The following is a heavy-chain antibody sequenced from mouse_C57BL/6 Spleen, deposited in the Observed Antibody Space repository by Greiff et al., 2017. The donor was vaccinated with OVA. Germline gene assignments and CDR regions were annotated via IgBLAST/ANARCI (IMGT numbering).Heavy chain of an antibody. CDR3: AREPYYYGSSYGYFDV. V-gene: IGHV3-6*01. Sequence: ESGPGLVKPSQSLSLTCSVTGYSITSGYYWNWIRQFPGNKLEWMGYISYDGSNNYNPSLKNRISITRDTSKNQVFLKLNSVTTEDTATYYCAREPYYYGSSYGYFDVWGTGTTVTVSS. J-gene: IGHJ1*03. CDR2: ISYDGSN. CDR1: GYSITSGYY. D-gene: IGHD1-1*01.